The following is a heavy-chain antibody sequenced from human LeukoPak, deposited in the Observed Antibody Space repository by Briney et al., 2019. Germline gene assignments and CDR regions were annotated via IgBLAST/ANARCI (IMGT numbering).Heavy chain of an antibody. CDR2: INPSGGST. CDR3: ARTMVRGVAPATY. D-gene: IGHD3-10*01. J-gene: IGHJ4*02. V-gene: IGHV1-46*03. Sequence: ASVKVSCKASGCTFTSCYMHWVRQAPGQGLEWMGIINPSGGSTSYAQKFQGRVTMTRDTSTSTVYMELSSLRSEDTAVYYCARTMVRGVAPATYWGQGTLVTVSS. CDR1: GCTFTSCY.